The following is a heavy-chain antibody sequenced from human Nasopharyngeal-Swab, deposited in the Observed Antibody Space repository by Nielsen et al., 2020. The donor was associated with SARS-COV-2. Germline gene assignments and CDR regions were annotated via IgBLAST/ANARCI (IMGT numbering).Heavy chain of an antibody. Sequence: ASVQVSCKASGYTFTSYDINWVRQPAGQGLEGMGWMNPNSGNTDYAQKFQGRVTITRNTSKSTEYMELSSLRTEATAVYYCARGGYSSSWYVSGWFDPWGQGTLVTVSS. CDR2: MNPNSGNT. J-gene: IGHJ5*02. D-gene: IGHD6-13*01. CDR3: ARGGYSSSWYVSGWFDP. CDR1: GYTFTSYD. V-gene: IGHV1-8*01.